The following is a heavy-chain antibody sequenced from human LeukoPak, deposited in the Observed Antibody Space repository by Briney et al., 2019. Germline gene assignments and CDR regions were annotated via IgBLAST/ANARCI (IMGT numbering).Heavy chain of an antibody. D-gene: IGHD3-10*01. V-gene: IGHV4-34*01. CDR3: ARHLRGADY. Sequence: PSETLSLTCAVYGGSFSGYYWSWIRQPPGKGLEWIGEINHSGSTNYNPSLKSQVTISVDTSKNQFSLKLSSVTAADTAVYYCARHLRGADYWGQGTLVTVSS. CDR1: GGSFSGYY. CDR2: INHSGST. J-gene: IGHJ4*02.